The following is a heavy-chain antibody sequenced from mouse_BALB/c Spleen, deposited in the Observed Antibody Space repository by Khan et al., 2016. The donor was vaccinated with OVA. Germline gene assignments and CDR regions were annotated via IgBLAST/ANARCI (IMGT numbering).Heavy chain of an antibody. J-gene: IGHJ3*01. CDR1: GYTFTSYW. Sequence: VQLQQSGAELAKPGASVKMSCKASGYTFTSYWMHWVKQRPEQGLEWIGYINPSTGYTEYNQRFKDKATLTADKSSSTAYMQLSSLTSEESAVYYCAKHGSSSAWITYWGQGTLVTGSA. D-gene: IGHD1-1*01. CDR2: INPSTGYT. CDR3: AKHGSSSAWITY. V-gene: IGHV1-7*01.